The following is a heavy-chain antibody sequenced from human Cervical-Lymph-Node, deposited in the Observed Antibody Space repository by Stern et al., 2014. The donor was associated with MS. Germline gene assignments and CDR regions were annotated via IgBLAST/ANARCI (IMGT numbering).Heavy chain of an antibody. CDR3: ARGDVNSGSSHVDY. CDR1: GYTFTTYY. J-gene: IGHJ4*02. CDR2: INPINTRT. V-gene: IGHV1-46*01. D-gene: IGHD3-10*01. Sequence: QLVQSGAEVRQPGASVKLSCKASGYTFTTYYIHWVRQAPGQGLEWMAMINPINTRTTYAQKFQGRVTVTRDTSASTVYMELNSLRSDDTAVYYCARGDVNSGSSHVDYWGRGALVTVSS.